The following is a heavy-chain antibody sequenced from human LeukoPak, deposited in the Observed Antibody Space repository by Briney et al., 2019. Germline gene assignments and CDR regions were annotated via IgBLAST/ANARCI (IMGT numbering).Heavy chain of an antibody. CDR1: GHDFSTFW. Sequence: GESLKISCKGSGHDFSTFWIGWVRQLPGKGLEWMGIIYPGDSETRYSPSFQGQVTISADKSISTAYLQWSSLKASDTAMYFCAGQRYSYGSVDHWGQGTLVTVSS. CDR3: AGQRYSYGSVDH. J-gene: IGHJ4*02. D-gene: IGHD5-18*01. V-gene: IGHV5-51*01. CDR2: IYPGDSET.